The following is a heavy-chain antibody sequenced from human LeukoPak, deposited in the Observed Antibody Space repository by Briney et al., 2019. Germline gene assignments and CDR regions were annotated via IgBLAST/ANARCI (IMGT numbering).Heavy chain of an antibody. D-gene: IGHD6-13*01. CDR1: GFTFSSYA. Sequence: GGSLRLSCAASGFTFSSYAMHWVRQAPGKGLEWVAVISYDGSNKYYADSVKGRFTISRDNSKNTLYLQMNSLRAEDTAVYYCASDRIAAAGNNDYWGQGTLVTVSS. V-gene: IGHV3-30*04. CDR2: ISYDGSNK. J-gene: IGHJ4*02. CDR3: ASDRIAAAGNNDY.